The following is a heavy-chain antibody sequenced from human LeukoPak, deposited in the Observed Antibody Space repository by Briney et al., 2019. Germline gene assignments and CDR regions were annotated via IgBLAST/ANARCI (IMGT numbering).Heavy chain of an antibody. Sequence: GGSLRLSCAASGFTFSSYSMNWVRQAPGKGLEWVSSISSSSYIYYADSVKGRFTISRDNAKNSLYLQMNSLRAEDTAVYYCARDTMVRGVKGFDYWGQGTLVTVSS. V-gene: IGHV3-21*01. CDR2: ISSSSYI. CDR1: GFTFSSYS. D-gene: IGHD3-10*01. J-gene: IGHJ4*02. CDR3: ARDTMVRGVKGFDY.